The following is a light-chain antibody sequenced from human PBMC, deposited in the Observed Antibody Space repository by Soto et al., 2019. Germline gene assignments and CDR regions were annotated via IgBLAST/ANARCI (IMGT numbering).Light chain of an antibody. CDR1: QNIINF. Sequence: DIQMTQFPSSLSASVGDSVTITCRASQNIINFLNWYQQKPGKAPNLLIYGASSLQSGDPSRFSGSGSGTDFTLTIANLQPEDFATYFCQQSYSTPYTFGQGTELEI. CDR3: QQSYSTPYT. J-gene: IGKJ2*01. V-gene: IGKV1-39*01. CDR2: GAS.